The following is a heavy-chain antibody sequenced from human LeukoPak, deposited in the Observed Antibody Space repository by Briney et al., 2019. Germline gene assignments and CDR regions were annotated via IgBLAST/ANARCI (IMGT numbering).Heavy chain of an antibody. D-gene: IGHD3-10*01. CDR2: IYSSGTT. V-gene: IGHV4-4*07. J-gene: IGHJ4*02. Sequence: PSETLSLTCTVSGGSTINYFRSWIRQPAGKGLEWIGHIYSSGTTHYTPSLNNRVTISLDASTSRFSLHLNSVTAADTAVYFCARAEGSGSGAYTLDYWGQGILVTVSS. CDR1: GGSTINYF. CDR3: ARAEGSGSGAYTLDY.